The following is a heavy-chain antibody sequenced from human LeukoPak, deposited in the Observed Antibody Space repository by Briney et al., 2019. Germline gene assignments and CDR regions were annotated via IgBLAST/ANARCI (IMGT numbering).Heavy chain of an antibody. J-gene: IGHJ4*02. V-gene: IGHV3-21*01. CDR3: ARDHQVYCSGGSCTFFDY. D-gene: IGHD2-15*01. CDR1: GFTFSSYS. CDR2: ISSSSSYI. Sequence: GGSLRLACAASGFTFSSYSMNWVRQAPGKGLEWVSSISSSSSYIYYADSVKGRFTISRDNAKNSLYLQMNTLRAEDTAVYYCARDHQVYCSGGSCTFFDYWGQGTLVTVSS.